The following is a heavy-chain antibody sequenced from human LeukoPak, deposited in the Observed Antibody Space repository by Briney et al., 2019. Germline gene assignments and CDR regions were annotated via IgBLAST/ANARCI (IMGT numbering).Heavy chain of an antibody. Sequence: GGSLRLSCAASGFTFSSYWMSWVRQAPGKGLEWVANIKQDGSEKYYVDSVKGRFTISRDNAKNSLYLQMNSLRAEDTAVYYCARDQRGYRRYYYYMDVWGKGTTVTVSS. V-gene: IGHV3-7*01. CDR3: ARDQRGYRRYYYYMDV. D-gene: IGHD3-10*01. J-gene: IGHJ6*03. CDR1: GFTFSSYW. CDR2: IKQDGSEK.